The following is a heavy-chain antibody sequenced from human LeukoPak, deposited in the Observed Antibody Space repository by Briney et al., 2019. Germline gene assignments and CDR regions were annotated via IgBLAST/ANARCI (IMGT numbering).Heavy chain of an antibody. CDR1: GGTFSSYA. J-gene: IGHJ4*02. D-gene: IGHD3-10*01. V-gene: IGHV1-69*01. Sequence: ASVKVSCKASGGTFSSYAISWVRQAPGQGLEWMGGIIPIFGTANYAPKFQGRVTMTADETTSTAYMELSSLRSDDTAVYYCARDLVRGIKDGDYWGQGTLVTVSS. CDR2: IIPIFGTA. CDR3: ARDLVRGIKDGDY.